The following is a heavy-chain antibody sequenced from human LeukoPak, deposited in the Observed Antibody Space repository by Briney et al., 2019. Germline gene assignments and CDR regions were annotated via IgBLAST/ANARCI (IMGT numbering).Heavy chain of an antibody. V-gene: IGHV4-4*07. D-gene: IGHD6-13*01. CDR2: IYTSGST. J-gene: IGHJ4*02. CDR1: GGSISSYY. Sequence: PSETLSLTCTVSGGSISSYYWSWIRQPAGKGLEGIGRIYTSGSTNYNPSLNSRVTISVDKSNNHFSLKLSSVTAARTAVYYCAIAPIAAAAGFYYCGQRTLV. CDR3: AIAPIAAAAGFYY.